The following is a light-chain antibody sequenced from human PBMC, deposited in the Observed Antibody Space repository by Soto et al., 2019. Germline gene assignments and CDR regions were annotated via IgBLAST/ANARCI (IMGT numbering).Light chain of an antibody. CDR1: LSVSSS. V-gene: IGKV3-15*01. Sequence: DTLMTQSPDTLSASPGEGATLSYRASLSVSSSLAWYQQKPGQAPRLLIYGTSTRATGIPARFSGSGSGTEFTLTISSLQSEDFAVYYCQQYNKWPATFGQGTKVEIK. CDR3: QQYNKWPAT. J-gene: IGKJ1*01. CDR2: GTS.